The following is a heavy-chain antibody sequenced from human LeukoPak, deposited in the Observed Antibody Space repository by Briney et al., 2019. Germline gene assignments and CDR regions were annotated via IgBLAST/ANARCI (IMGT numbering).Heavy chain of an antibody. CDR1: GFTFSNYA. D-gene: IGHD3-22*01. J-gene: IGHJ4*02. CDR2: ISGSGGDT. V-gene: IGHV3-23*01. Sequence: PGGPLRLSCAASGFTFSNYAMNWVRQAPGKGLEWVSAISGSGGDTYYADSVKGRFTMSRDNSKNTLYLQMNSLRAEDTAVYYCAKDFVGRITMIVVASGYFDYWGQGTLVTVSS. CDR3: AKDFVGRITMIVVASGYFDY.